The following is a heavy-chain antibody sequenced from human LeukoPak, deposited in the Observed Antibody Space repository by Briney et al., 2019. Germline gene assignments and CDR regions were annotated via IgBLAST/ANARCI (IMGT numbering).Heavy chain of an antibody. J-gene: IGHJ5*02. Sequence: PGGSLRLSCAASGFTFSSYWMHWVRQAPGKGLEWVSSISNSSSYIYYADSVKGRFTISRDNAKNSLYLQMNSLRAEDTAVYYCARDLRYYGSGSYSSWGQGTLVTVSS. CDR3: ARDLRYYGSGSYSS. D-gene: IGHD3-10*01. V-gene: IGHV3-21*01. CDR2: ISNSSSYI. CDR1: GFTFSSYW.